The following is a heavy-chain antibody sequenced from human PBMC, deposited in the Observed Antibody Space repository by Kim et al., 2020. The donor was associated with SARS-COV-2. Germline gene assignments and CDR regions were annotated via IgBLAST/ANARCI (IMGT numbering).Heavy chain of an antibody. D-gene: IGHD6-13*01. Sequence: SETLSLTCTVSGGSISSSSYYWGWIRQPPGKGLEWIGSIYYSGSTYYNPSLKSRVTISVDTSKNQFSLKLSSVTAADTAVYYCARPSAAGIGYWGQGTLVTVSS. V-gene: IGHV4-39*01. CDR1: GGSISSSSYY. J-gene: IGHJ4*02. CDR2: IYYSGST. CDR3: ARPSAAGIGY.